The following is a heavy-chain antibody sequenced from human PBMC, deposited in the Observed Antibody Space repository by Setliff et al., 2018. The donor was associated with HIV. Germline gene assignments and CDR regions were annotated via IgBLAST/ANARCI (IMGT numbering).Heavy chain of an antibody. Sequence: GGSLRLSCAASGFTFSSYAMSWVRQAPGKGLEWVSAISGSGGSTYYADSVRGRFTISRDDSKGIAYLQMNDLKTEDTGLYYCTRGARPTDKYVWFDPWGQGTLVTVSS. CDR1: GFTFSSYA. V-gene: IGHV3-23*01. CDR2: ISGSGGST. J-gene: IGHJ5*02. CDR3: TRGARPTDKYVWFDP. D-gene: IGHD4-17*01.